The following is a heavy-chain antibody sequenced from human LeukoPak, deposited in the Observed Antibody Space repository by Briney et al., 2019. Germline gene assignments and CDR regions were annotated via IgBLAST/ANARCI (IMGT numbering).Heavy chain of an antibody. CDR3: ARGEITMVRGVPSLGY. CDR2: DSGST. Sequence: DSGSTNYKPSLKSRVTISVDTSKNQFSLKLRSVTAADTAVYYCARGEITMVRGVPSLGYWGQGTLVTVSS. V-gene: IGHV4-59*09. J-gene: IGHJ4*02. D-gene: IGHD3-10*01.